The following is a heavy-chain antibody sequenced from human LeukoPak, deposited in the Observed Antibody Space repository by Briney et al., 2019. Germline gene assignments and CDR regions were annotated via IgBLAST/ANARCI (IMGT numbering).Heavy chain of an antibody. CDR1: GFTFSSYA. D-gene: IGHD6-13*01. CDR2: ISGSGGST. V-gene: IGHV3-23*01. CDR3: AKDPQSIAAAGTDY. J-gene: IGHJ4*02. Sequence: GGSLRLSCAASGFTFSSYAMSWVRQAPGKGLEWVSAISGSGGSTYYADSVKGRFTISRDNSKNTLYLQVNSLRAEDTAVYYCAKDPQSIAAAGTDYWGQGTLVTVSS.